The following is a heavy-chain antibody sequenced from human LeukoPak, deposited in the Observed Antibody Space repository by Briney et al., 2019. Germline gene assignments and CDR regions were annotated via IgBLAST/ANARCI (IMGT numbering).Heavy chain of an antibody. D-gene: IGHD3-9*01. V-gene: IGHV3-23*01. Sequence: GGSLRLSCAASRFTFSSYAMSWLRQAPGKGLESVSAISGSGGSTYYADSVKGRFTISRDNSKNTLYLQMNSLRAEDTAVYYCAKFLRYFDWPNDAFDIWGQGTMVTVSS. CDR1: RFTFSSYA. CDR3: AKFLRYFDWPNDAFDI. J-gene: IGHJ3*02. CDR2: ISGSGGST.